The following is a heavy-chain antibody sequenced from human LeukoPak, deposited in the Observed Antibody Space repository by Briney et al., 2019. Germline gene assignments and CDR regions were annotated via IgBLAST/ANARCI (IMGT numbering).Heavy chain of an antibody. CDR1: GFTFSSYW. D-gene: IGHD6-19*01. CDR2: INSDGSST. Sequence: GGSLRLSCAASGFTFSSYWMHWVRQAPGKGPVWVSRINSDGSSTSYADSVKGRFTISRDNSKNTLYLQMNSLRAENTAVYYCARDGLSSGWYEDYWGQGTLVTVSS. J-gene: IGHJ4*02. CDR3: ARDGLSSGWYEDY. V-gene: IGHV3-74*01.